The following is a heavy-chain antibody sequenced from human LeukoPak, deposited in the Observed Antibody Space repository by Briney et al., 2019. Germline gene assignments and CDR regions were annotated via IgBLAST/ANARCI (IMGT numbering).Heavy chain of an antibody. V-gene: IGHV3-11*04. CDR2: ISSSGSTI. CDR3: ARGYQSGITGTTSPFDI. D-gene: IGHD1-20*01. CDR1: GFTFSDYY. Sequence: GGSLRLSCAASGFTFSDYYMRWIRQAPGTGLEWVSYISSSGSTIYYADSVKGRFTISRDKAKNSLYLQMNSLRAEDTAVYYCARGYQSGITGTTSPFDIWGQGTMVTVSS. J-gene: IGHJ3*02.